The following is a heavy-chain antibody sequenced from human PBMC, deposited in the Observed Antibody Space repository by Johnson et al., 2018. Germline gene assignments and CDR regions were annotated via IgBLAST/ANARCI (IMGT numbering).Heavy chain of an antibody. CDR1: GFTFSNYA. CDR2: ISYDGSNK. V-gene: IGHV3-30-3*01. Sequence: QVQLVESGGGVVQPGRSLRLSCAASGFTFSNYAMHWVRQAPGKGLEWVAVISYDGSNKYYADSVKGRFTISRDNSKNTLYVQMNSLRAEDTALYYCAKDEAGVLDAFDIWGQGTMVTVSS. J-gene: IGHJ3*02. CDR3: AKDEAGVLDAFDI. D-gene: IGHD2-8*02.